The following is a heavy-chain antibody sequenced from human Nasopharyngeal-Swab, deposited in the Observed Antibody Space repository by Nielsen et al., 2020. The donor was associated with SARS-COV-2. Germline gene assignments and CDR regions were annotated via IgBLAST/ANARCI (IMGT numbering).Heavy chain of an antibody. V-gene: IGHV4-34*01. CDR1: GGSFSGYY. J-gene: IGHJ6*02. D-gene: IGHD2-2*01. CDR3: ARVVVVTAAMTGEAYYYYGMDV. CDR2: INHSGST. Sequence: GSLRLSCAVYGGSFSGYYWSWIRQPPGKGLEWIGEINHSGSTNYNPSLKSRVTISVDTSKNQFSLKLSSVTAADTAVYYCARVVVVTAAMTGEAYYYYGMDVWGQG.